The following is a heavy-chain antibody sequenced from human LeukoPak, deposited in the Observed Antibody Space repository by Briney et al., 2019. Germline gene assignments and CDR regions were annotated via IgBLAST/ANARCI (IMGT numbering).Heavy chain of an antibody. CDR2: ISSGSTYI. V-gene: IGHV3-21*01. Sequence: GGSLRLSCAASGFTFRSYSMNWVRQAPGKGLEWVSTISSGSTYIYYADSVKGRFTISRDNAENSVYLQMDSLRGDDTAVYYCARDLSLGAPGGFDYWGQGTLVTVCS. CDR1: GFTFRSYS. D-gene: IGHD3-16*01. CDR3: ARDLSLGAPGGFDY. J-gene: IGHJ4*02.